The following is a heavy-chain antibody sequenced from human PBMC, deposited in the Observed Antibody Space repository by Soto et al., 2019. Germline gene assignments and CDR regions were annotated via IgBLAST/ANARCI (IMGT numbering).Heavy chain of an antibody. J-gene: IGHJ4*02. CDR3: AKEEPGLAGYDC. Sequence: EVQLLESGGGLVQPGGSLRLSCAASGFTFSRYAMIWVRQAPGKGLEWVSAISGSGGSTYYADYVKGRFTISRDNSKNPLYLQMNSRRAEDTAVYYWAKEEPGLAGYDCWGQGALVTVSS. V-gene: IGHV3-23*01. D-gene: IGHD6-19*01. CDR2: ISGSGGST. CDR1: GFTFSRYA.